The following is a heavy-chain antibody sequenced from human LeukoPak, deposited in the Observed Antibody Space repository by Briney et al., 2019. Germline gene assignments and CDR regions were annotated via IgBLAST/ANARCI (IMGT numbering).Heavy chain of an antibody. J-gene: IGHJ4*02. Sequence: SETLSLTCTVPGGSISSGGYYWSWIRQHPGKGLEWIGYIYYSGSTYYNPSLKSRVTISVDTSKNQFSLKLSSVTAADTAVYYCASGGLRKSLDYWGQGTLVTVSS. CDR1: GGSISSGGYY. CDR2: IYYSGST. D-gene: IGHD3-16*01. V-gene: IGHV4-31*03. CDR3: ASGGLRKSLDY.